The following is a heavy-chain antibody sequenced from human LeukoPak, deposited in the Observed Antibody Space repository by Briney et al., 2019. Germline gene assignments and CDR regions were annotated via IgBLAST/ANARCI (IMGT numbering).Heavy chain of an antibody. J-gene: IGHJ4*02. CDR1: GYTFTSYG. V-gene: IGHV1-18*01. CDR2: ISAYNGNT. D-gene: IGHD2-2*01. CDR3: ARDNLYRFGSHRCSSTSCSRFTGDY. Sequence: GASVKVSCKASGYTFTSYGISWVRQAPGQGLEWMGWISAYNGNTNYAQKLQGRVTMTTDTSTSTAYMELSSLRSEDTAVYYCARDNLYRFGSHRCSSTSCSRFTGDYWGQGTLVTVSS.